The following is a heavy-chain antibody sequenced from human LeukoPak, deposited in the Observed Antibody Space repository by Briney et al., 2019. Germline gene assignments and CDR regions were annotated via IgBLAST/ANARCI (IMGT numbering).Heavy chain of an antibody. CDR2: ISTYNANT. V-gene: IGHV1-18*01. J-gene: IGHJ4*02. D-gene: IGHD3-22*01. CDR1: GYTFTSYT. CDR3: ARPSTPYYYDTSGPPDY. Sequence: ASVKVSCKASGYTFTSYTITWVRQAPGQGLEWMGWISTYNANTHYAQKFQGRVTMTTDISTSTAYMELRTLRSDDTAVYYCARPSTPYYYDTSGPPDYWGQGTLVTVSS.